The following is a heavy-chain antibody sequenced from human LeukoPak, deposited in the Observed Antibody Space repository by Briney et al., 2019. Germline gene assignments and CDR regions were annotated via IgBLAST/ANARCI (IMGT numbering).Heavy chain of an antibody. D-gene: IGHD6-19*01. J-gene: IGHJ4*02. CDR2: ISSSSSYI. Sequence: PGGSLRLSCAASGFTFSSYSMNWVRQAPGKGLEWVSSISSSSSYIYYADSVKGRFTISRDNAKNSLYLQMNSLRAEDTAVYYCATSSLGSGWVFDYWGQGTLVTVSS. CDR3: ATSSLGSGWVFDY. V-gene: IGHV3-21*01. CDR1: GFTFSSYS.